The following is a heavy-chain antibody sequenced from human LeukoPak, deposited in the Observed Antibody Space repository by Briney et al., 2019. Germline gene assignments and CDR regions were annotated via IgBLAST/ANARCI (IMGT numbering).Heavy chain of an antibody. CDR1: GFTFSSYW. CDR2: INSDGSST. V-gene: IGHV3-74*01. D-gene: IGHD4-11*01. J-gene: IGHJ4*02. CDR3: ARAYTTVTTIQVY. Sequence: GGSLRHSCVESGFTFSSYWMHWVRQAPGKGLVWVSRINSDGSSTSYADSVKGRFTISRDNAKNTLYLQMNSLRAEDTAVYYCARAYTTVTTIQVYWGQGTLVTVSS.